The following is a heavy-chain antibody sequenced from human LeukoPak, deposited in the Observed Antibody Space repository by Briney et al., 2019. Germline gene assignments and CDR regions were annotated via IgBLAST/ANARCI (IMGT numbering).Heavy chain of an antibody. D-gene: IGHD1-26*01. V-gene: IGHV3-7*01. J-gene: IGHJ3*02. CDR3: ASGGGATRSGHAFDM. CDR2: IKHDGSEK. CDR1: GFTFSSYA. Sequence: PGGSLRLSCAASGFTFSSYAMSWVRQAPGKGLEWVANIKHDGSEKYYVDSVKGRFTISRDNAKNSLYLQMNSLRAEDTAVYYCASGGGATRSGHAFDMWGQGTRVTVSS.